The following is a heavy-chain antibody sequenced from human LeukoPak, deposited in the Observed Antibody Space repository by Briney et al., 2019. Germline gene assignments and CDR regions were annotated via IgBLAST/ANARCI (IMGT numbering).Heavy chain of an antibody. V-gene: IGHV3-74*01. CDR1: GFSFSSYW. J-gene: IGHJ3*02. D-gene: IGHD6-25*01. CDR2: INSDGSST. CDR3: ARELSGDAFDI. Sequence: GGSLRLSCAASGFSFSSYWMHWVRQAPGKGLVLVSRINSDGSSTSYADSVKGRFTISRDNAKNTLYLQMNSLRAEDTAVYYCARELSGDAFDIWGQGTMVTVSS.